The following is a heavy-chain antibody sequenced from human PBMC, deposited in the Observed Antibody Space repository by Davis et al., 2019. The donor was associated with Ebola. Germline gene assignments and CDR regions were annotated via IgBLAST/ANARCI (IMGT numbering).Heavy chain of an antibody. V-gene: IGHV1-46*01. CDR1: GYIFSNYD. Sequence: ASVKVSCNASGYIFSNYDINWVRQASGQGLEWMGIINPSGSSTSYAQKFQGRVTMTRDTSTSTVYMELSSLRSEDTAVYYCARDLSGSYWSPPDYWGQGTLVTVSS. D-gene: IGHD1-26*01. J-gene: IGHJ4*02. CDR2: INPSGSST. CDR3: ARDLSGSYWSPPDY.